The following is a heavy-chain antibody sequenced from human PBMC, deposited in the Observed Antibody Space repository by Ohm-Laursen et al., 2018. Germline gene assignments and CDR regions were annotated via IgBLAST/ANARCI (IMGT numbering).Heavy chain of an antibody. Sequence: SDTLSLTCTVSGGSISSYYWSWIRQPAGKGLEWIGRINISGTNYNPSPKSRVTMSVDTSKNQFSLNRSSVTAADTAVYYCAGRGYWGQGTLVTVST. CDR3: AGRGY. CDR2: INISGT. V-gene: IGHV4-4*07. CDR1: GGSISSYY. D-gene: IGHD1-26*01. J-gene: IGHJ4*02.